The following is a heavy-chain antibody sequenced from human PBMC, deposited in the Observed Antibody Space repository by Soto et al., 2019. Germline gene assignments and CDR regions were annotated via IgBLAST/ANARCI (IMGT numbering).Heavy chain of an antibody. V-gene: IGHV3-30*18. D-gene: IGHD6-13*01. J-gene: IGHJ2*01. CDR1: GFTFSSYG. CDR3: AKGSSSSWYVSYFDL. Sequence: QVQLVESGGGVVQPGRSLRLSCAASGFTFSSYGMHWVRQAPGKGLEWVAVISYDGSNKYYADSVKGRFTISRDNSKNTLYLQMNSLRAEDTAVYYCAKGSSSSWYVSYFDLWGRGTLVTVSS. CDR2: ISYDGSNK.